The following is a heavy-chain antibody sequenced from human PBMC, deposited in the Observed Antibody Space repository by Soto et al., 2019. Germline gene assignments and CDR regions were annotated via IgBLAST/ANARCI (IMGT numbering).Heavy chain of an antibody. D-gene: IGHD3-10*01. Sequence: PSQTLSLTCVISGDSVSSYSAAWNWIRQSPSGGLEWLGRTYYRSRFFSDYAESVKSRIIINPDTSKNQSSLQLKSVTPEDTAVYYCVRDRYSSSGWFDPWGQGTPVTVSS. CDR3: VRDRYSSSGWFDP. J-gene: IGHJ5*02. CDR1: GDSVSSYSAA. CDR2: TYYRSRFFS. V-gene: IGHV6-1*01.